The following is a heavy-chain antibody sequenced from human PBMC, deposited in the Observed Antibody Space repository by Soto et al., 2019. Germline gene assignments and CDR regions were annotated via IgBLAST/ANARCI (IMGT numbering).Heavy chain of an antibody. D-gene: IGHD5-12*01. V-gene: IGHV4-31*03. CDR2: NYYSGST. Sequence: QVQLQESGRGLVKPSQTLSLTCTVSGGSISSGGYYWSWIRQHPGKGLEWIGYNYYSGSTYYNPSLKSRVTISVDTSKNQFSLKLSSVTAADTAVYYCARDIVATTHYYYGMDVWRQGTTVTVSS. CDR3: ARDIVATTHYYYGMDV. J-gene: IGHJ6*02. CDR1: GGSISSGGYY.